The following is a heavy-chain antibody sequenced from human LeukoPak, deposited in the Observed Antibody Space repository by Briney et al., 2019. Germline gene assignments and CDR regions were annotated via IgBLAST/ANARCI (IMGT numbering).Heavy chain of an antibody. CDR3: ARDAGSSWFDY. CDR1: GGSISPYY. J-gene: IGHJ4*02. D-gene: IGHD6-13*01. V-gene: IGHV4-59*01. CDR2: IYYSGST. Sequence: PSETLSLTCTVSGGSISPYYWSWIRQPPGKGLEWIGYIYYSGSTNYNPSLKSRVTISVDTSKNQFSLKLSSVTAADTAVYYCARDAGSSWFDYWGQGTLVTVSS.